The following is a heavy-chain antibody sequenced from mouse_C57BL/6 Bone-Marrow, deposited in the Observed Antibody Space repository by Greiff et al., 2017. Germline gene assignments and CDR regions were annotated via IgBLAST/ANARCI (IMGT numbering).Heavy chain of an antibody. CDR2: ISSSGST. CDR3: ARLDLVTAYYSNVYYFDY. Sequence: EVKLVESGPALVKPSQTVSLTCTVTGYSITNGNHWWNWIRQVSGSKLEWIGYISSSGSTDSNPSLKSRISITRDTSKNQLFLQLNSVTTEDIATYYCARLDLVTAYYSNVYYFDYWGQGTTLTVSS. V-gene: IGHV3-4*01. J-gene: IGHJ2*01. D-gene: IGHD2-5*01. CDR1: GYSITNGNHW.